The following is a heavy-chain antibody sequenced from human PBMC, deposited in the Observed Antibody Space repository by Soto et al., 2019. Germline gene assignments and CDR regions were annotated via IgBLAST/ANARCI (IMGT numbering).Heavy chain of an antibody. Sequence: QIQLVQSGAEVKKPGASVKVSCKASGYTFSSYHITWVRPAPGQGLEWMGWISAYNGNTNYAQNLQGRATMTTAPPTRTAYMELPSPTSDHTPVYYCARDLPPVDYWGQGTLVTVSS. CDR2: ISAYNGNT. CDR1: GYTFSSYH. V-gene: IGHV1-18*01. CDR3: ARDLPPVDY. J-gene: IGHJ4*02.